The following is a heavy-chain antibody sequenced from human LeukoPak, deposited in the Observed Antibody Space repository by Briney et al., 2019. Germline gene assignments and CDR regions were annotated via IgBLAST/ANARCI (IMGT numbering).Heavy chain of an antibody. V-gene: IGHV3-30*02. J-gene: IGHJ4*02. CDR3: AKDRGSGWYIDY. CDR1: GFTFSSYG. CDR2: IRYDGSNK. Sequence: GSLRLSCAASGFTFSSYGMHWVRQAPGKGLEWVAFIRYDGSNKYYADSVKGRFTISRDNSKNTLYLQMNSLRAEDTAVYYCAKDRGSGWYIDYWGQGTLVTVSS. D-gene: IGHD6-19*01.